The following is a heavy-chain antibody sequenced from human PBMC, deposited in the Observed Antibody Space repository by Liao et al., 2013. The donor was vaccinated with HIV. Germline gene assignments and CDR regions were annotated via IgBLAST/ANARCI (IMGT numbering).Heavy chain of an antibody. CDR2: INHSGST. CDR1: GGSFSGYY. D-gene: IGHD5-18*01. CDR3: ARGGKAQLWFYQLDY. V-gene: IGHV4-34*01. Sequence: QVQLQQWGAGLLKPSETLSLTCAVYGGSFSGYYWSWIRQPPGKGLEWIGEINHSGSTNYNPSLKSRVTISVDTSKNQFSLKLSSVTAADTAVYYCARGGKAQLWFYQLDYWGQGTLVTVVL. J-gene: IGHJ4*02.